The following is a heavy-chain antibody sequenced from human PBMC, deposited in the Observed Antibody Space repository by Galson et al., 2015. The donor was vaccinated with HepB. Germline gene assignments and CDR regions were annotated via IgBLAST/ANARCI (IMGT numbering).Heavy chain of an antibody. Sequence: SLRLSCAASGYNIGSRAVSWVRQAPGKGPEWIASVNNVGNAYYANSVKGRFTVSRGDSKNTLFLEMNSLRVEDTGVYYCAKDHPSGGWPVFDYWGQGTLVTVAS. J-gene: IGHJ4*02. D-gene: IGHD2-15*01. V-gene: IGHV3-23*01. CDR1: GYNIGSRA. CDR2: VNNVGNA. CDR3: AKDHPSGGWPVFDY.